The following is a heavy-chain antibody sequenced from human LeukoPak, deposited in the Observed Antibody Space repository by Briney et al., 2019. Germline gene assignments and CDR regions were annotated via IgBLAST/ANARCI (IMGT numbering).Heavy chain of an antibody. V-gene: IGHV3-48*03. D-gene: IGHD3-10*01. J-gene: IGHJ5*02. Sequence: QPGRSLRLSCAASGFTFSSYEMNWVRQAPGKGLEWVSYISSSGSTIYYADSVKGRFTISRDNAKNSLYLQMNSLRAEDTAVYYCASSTMVRGENWFDPWGQGTLVTVSS. CDR2: ISSSGSTI. CDR1: GFTFSSYE. CDR3: ASSTMVRGENWFDP.